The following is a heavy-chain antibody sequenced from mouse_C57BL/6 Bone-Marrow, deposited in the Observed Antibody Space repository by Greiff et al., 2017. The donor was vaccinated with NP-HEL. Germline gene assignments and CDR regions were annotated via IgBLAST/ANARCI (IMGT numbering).Heavy chain of an antibody. J-gene: IGHJ3*01. V-gene: IGHV5-17*01. Sequence: EVQLVESGGGLVKPGGSLKLSCAASGFTFSDYGMHWVRQAPEKGLEWVAYISSGSSTIYYADTVKGRFTISRDNAKNTLFLQMTSLRSEDTAMYYCARHGNYVGFAYGGQGTLVTVSA. CDR2: ISSGSSTI. CDR1: GFTFSDYG. D-gene: IGHD2-1*01. CDR3: ARHGNYVGFAY.